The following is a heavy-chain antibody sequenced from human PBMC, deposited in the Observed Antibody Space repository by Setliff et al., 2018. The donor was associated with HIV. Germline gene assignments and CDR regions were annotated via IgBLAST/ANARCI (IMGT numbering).Heavy chain of an antibody. V-gene: IGHV4-61*02. D-gene: IGHD5-12*01. CDR3: ARSEMATITAHFDY. CDR2: IYTSGST. J-gene: IGHJ4*02. Sequence: SETLSLTCTVSGGSISSGSYYWSWIRQPAGKGLEWIGRIYTSGSTNYNPSLKSRVTISVDTSKNQFSLKLSSATAADTAVYYCARSEMATITAHFDYWGQGTLVTVSS. CDR1: GGSISSGSYY.